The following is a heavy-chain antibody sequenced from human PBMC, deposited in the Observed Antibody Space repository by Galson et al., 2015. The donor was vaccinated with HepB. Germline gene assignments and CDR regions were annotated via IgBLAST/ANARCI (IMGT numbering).Heavy chain of an antibody. CDR2: INAGNGNT. Sequence: SVKVSCKASGYTFTSYAMHWVRQAPGQRLEWMGWINAGNGNTKYSQKFQGRVTITRDTSASTAYMELSSLRSEDTAVYYCARGEPGYSGSYDYWGQGALVTVSS. D-gene: IGHD1-26*01. CDR1: GYTFTSYA. J-gene: IGHJ4*02. CDR3: ARGEPGYSGSYDY. V-gene: IGHV1-3*01.